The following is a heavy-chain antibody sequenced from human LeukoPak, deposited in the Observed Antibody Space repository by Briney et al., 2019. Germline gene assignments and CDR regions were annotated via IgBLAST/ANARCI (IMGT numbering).Heavy chain of an antibody. J-gene: IGHJ4*02. V-gene: IGHV3-23*01. Sequence: PGGSLRLSCAASGFTFGSYAMSWVRQAPGKGLEWVSAITESGGGTYNADSVKGRFTISRDNSKKTLFLQMNSLRAEDTAIYYCAKGSAAGRPYYFDYWGQGTLVTVSP. CDR1: GFTFGSYA. CDR2: ITESGGGT. CDR3: AKGSAAGRPYYFDY. D-gene: IGHD6-25*01.